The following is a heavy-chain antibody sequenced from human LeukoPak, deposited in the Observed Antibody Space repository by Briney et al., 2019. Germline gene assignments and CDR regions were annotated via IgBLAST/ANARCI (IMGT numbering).Heavy chain of an antibody. CDR2: IYTGGST. D-gene: IGHD3-22*01. V-gene: IGHV4-61*02. J-gene: IGHJ4*02. Sequence: SETLSLTCTVSGGSISSGSSFWIWIRQPAGKGLEWIGRIYTGGSTNYNPSLKSRVTISVKTSKNQFSLKLSSVTAADTAVYYCARVTGYMIEDYFDYWGQGTLVTVSS. CDR3: ARVTGYMIEDYFDY. CDR1: GGSISSGSSF.